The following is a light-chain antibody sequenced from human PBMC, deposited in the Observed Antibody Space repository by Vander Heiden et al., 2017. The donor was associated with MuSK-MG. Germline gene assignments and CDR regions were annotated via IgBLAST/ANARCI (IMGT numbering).Light chain of an antibody. J-gene: IGLJ2*01. CDR2: QDS. CDR1: KLGDKY. Sequence: SYELPQPPSVSVSPGQTASITCSGDKLGDKYACWYQQKPGPSPVLVIYQDSKRPSGIPERFSGSNSGTTATLTISGTQAMDEADYYCQAWDSSTAVVFGGGTKLTVL. V-gene: IGLV3-1*01. CDR3: QAWDSSTAVV.